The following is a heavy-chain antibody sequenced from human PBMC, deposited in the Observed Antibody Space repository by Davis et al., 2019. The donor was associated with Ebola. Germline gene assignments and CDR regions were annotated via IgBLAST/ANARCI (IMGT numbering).Heavy chain of an antibody. CDR1: GGSLTTRNW. D-gene: IGHD4-17*01. CDR3: VRALTTVINSGVMYDY. V-gene: IGHV4-4*02. Sequence: SETLSLTCTVSGGSLTTRNWWSWLRPSPGKGLAWTRELHHGGSSNYNPSLKSRVTISVDTSKSQFSLRLTSVTAADTAVYYCVRALTTVINSGVMYDYWGQGSLVTVSS. CDR2: LHHGGSS. J-gene: IGHJ4*02.